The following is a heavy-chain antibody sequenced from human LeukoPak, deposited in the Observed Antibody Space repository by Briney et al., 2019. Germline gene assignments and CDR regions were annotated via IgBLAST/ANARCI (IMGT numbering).Heavy chain of an antibody. V-gene: IGHV3-23*01. CDR3: AKDDTGKLKFDS. CDR2: ISGSGGST. D-gene: IGHD1-14*01. J-gene: IGHJ4*02. CDR1: GFTFSTYG. Sequence: GGSLRLSCAASGFTFSTYGLDWVRQAPGKGVEWVSGISGSGGSTYYADFVQGRFTISRDNSKNTLYLRMNSLRAEDTAVYYCAKDDTGKLKFDSWGQGTLVTVSS.